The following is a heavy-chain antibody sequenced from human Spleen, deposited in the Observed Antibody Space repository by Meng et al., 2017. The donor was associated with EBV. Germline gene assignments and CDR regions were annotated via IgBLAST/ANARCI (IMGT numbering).Heavy chain of an antibody. J-gene: IGHJ4*02. Sequence: QVQLGEAGAEGKKPGASVKVSCKAPGGTFRSEAVSWVRQAPGQGLEWMGGLIPMSDAPHYAQKFQDRVRITADESTSTHYMDLSGLRSEDTAVYYCASESGRGFTPDYWGQGTLVTVSS. D-gene: IGHD3-10*01. CDR3: ASESGRGFTPDY. CDR1: GGTFRSEA. CDR2: LIPMSDAP. V-gene: IGHV1-69*01.